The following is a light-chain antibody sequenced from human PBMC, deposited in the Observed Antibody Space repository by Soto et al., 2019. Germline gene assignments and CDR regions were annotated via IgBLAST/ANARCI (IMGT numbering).Light chain of an antibody. CDR3: QKYTNFPA. CDR2: AAS. CDR1: QGISNY. V-gene: IGKV1-27*01. Sequence: DIQMTQSPSSLSASVGDRVTITCRASQGISNYLAWYQQIPGKVPKLLISAASTLQSGVPSRFSGSGSGTDFTHTITSLQPGDDVTYYCQKYTNFPAFGGGTKVEIK. J-gene: IGKJ4*01.